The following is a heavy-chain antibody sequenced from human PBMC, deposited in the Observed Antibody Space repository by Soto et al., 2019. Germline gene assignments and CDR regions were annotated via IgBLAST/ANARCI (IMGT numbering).Heavy chain of an antibody. CDR3: ARDGRWSRVVRGAYFDY. D-gene: IGHD3-10*01. CDR1: GFTFSSYG. CDR2: IWYDGSNK. J-gene: IGHJ4*02. Sequence: GGSLRLSCAASGFTFSSYGMHWVRQAPGKGLEWVAVIWYDGSNKYYADSVKGRFTISRDNSKNTLYLQMNSLRAEDTAVYYCARDGRWSRVVRGAYFDYWGQGTLVTVSS. V-gene: IGHV3-33*01.